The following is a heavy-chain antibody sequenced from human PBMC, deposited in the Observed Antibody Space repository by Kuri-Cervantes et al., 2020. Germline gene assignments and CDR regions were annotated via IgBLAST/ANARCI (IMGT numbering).Heavy chain of an antibody. V-gene: IGHV3-9*01. D-gene: IGHD4-17*01. CDR2: ISWNSGSI. Sequence: SLKISCAASGFTFDDYAMHWVRQAPGKGLEWVSGISWNSGSIGYADSVKGRFAISRDNAKNSLYLQMNSLRAEDTAVYYCTTDPQSDDYGDSPWGQGTLVTVSS. J-gene: IGHJ5*02. CDR3: TTDPQSDDYGDSP. CDR1: GFTFDDYA.